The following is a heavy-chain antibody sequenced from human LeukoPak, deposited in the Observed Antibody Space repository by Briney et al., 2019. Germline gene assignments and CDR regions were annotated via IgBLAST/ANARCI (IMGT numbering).Heavy chain of an antibody. V-gene: IGHV4-39*01. CDR2: IYYSGST. CDR1: GGSISSSSYY. CDR3: ARRLSVVAATAPLDWFDP. D-gene: IGHD2-15*01. J-gene: IGHJ5*02. Sequence: SETLSLTCTVSGGSISSSSYYWGWIRQLPGKGLEWIGSIYYSGSTYYNPSLKSRVTISVDTSKNQFSLKLSSVTAADTAVYYCARRLSVVAATAPLDWFDPWGQGTLVTVSS.